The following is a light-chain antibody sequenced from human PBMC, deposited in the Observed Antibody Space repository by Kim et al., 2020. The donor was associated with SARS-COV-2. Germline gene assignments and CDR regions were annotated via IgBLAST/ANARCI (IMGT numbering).Light chain of an antibody. Sequence: VTISCTGSSSNIGAGSDVHWYQQLPGTAPKLLIYGNSNRPSGVPDRFSGSKSGTSASLAITGLQAEDEADYYCQSYDSSLSGHVVFGGGTQLTVL. J-gene: IGLJ2*01. CDR2: GNS. CDR3: QSYDSSLSGHVV. CDR1: SSNIGAGSD. V-gene: IGLV1-40*01.